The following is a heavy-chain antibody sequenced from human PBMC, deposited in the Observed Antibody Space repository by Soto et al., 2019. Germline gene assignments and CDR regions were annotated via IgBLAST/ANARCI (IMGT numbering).Heavy chain of an antibody. Sequence: GGSLRLSCAASGFTVSSNYMSWVRQAPGKGLEWVSVIYSGGSTYYADSVKGRFTISRDNSKNTLYLQMNSLRAEDTAVYYCAREVSGSSGYYDTSWFDPWGQGTLVTVSS. J-gene: IGHJ5*02. CDR3: AREVSGSSGYYDTSWFDP. CDR2: IYSGGST. D-gene: IGHD3-22*01. V-gene: IGHV3-53*01. CDR1: GFTVSSNY.